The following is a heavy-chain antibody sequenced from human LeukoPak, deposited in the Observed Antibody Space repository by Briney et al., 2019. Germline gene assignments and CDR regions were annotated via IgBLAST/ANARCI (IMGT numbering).Heavy chain of an antibody. CDR3: ARVSAMSSWYAGVDY. Sequence: GASVKVSCKASGYTFTSYGISWVRQAPGQGLEWMGWISAYNGNTNYAQKLQGRVTMTTDTSTSTAYMELRSLRSDDTAVYYCARVSAMSSWYAGVDYWGQGTLVTVSS. V-gene: IGHV1-18*01. CDR2: ISAYNGNT. CDR1: GYTFTSYG. D-gene: IGHD6-13*01. J-gene: IGHJ4*02.